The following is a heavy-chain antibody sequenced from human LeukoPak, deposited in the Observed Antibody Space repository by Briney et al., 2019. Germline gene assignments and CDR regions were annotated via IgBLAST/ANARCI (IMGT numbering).Heavy chain of an antibody. Sequence: GGSLRLSCAASGFTFSSYEMNWVRQAPGKGLEWVSYISSSGSTIYYADSVKGRFTISRDNAKNSLYLQMNSLRAEDTAVYYCASRPSYYDFWSGYGEAFDIWGQGTMVTVSS. V-gene: IGHV3-48*03. CDR2: ISSSGSTI. CDR3: ASRPSYYDFWSGYGEAFDI. CDR1: GFTFSSYE. J-gene: IGHJ3*02. D-gene: IGHD3-3*01.